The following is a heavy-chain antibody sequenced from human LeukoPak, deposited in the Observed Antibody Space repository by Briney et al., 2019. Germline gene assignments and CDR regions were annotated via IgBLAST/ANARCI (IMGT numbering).Heavy chain of an antibody. J-gene: IGHJ4*02. D-gene: IGHD4-23*01. CDR3: ARGGTSSSLAY. V-gene: IGHV3-48*02. CDR2: ISSSSTM. Sequence: GGSLRLSCAASGFTFSSYSISWVRQAPGKGLEWVSYISSSSTMSYADSVKGRFTISRDNANNSLYLQMSSLRDEDTAVYYCARGGTSSSLAYWGQGTLVTVSS. CDR1: GFTFSSYS.